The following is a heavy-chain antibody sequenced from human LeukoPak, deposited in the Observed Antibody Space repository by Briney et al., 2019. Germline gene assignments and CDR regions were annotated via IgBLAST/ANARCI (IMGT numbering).Heavy chain of an antibody. CDR3: AKDFNWGCDH. V-gene: IGHV3-30*02. Sequence: PGGSLRLSCAASGFTFSSYWMLWVRQAPGKGLEWVSFIHYDESVKHYSDSVKGRVTISRDNSKNTLSLQMNSLRDEDTAVYYCAKDFNWGCDHWGQGILVTVSS. D-gene: IGHD7-27*01. J-gene: IGHJ5*02. CDR1: GFTFSSYW. CDR2: IHYDESVK.